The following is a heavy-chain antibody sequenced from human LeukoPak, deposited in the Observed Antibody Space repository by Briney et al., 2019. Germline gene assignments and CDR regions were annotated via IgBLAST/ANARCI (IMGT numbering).Heavy chain of an antibody. CDR2: IYTSGST. D-gene: IGHD3-22*01. Sequence: SGTLSLTCTVSGGSISSYYWSWIRQPAGKGLEWIGRIYTSGSTNYNPSLKSRVTMSVDTSKTQFSLKLSSVTAADTAVYYCARDDYYDSSGYTWVYWGQGTLVTVSS. CDR1: GGSISSYY. CDR3: ARDDYYDSSGYTWVY. J-gene: IGHJ4*02. V-gene: IGHV4-4*07.